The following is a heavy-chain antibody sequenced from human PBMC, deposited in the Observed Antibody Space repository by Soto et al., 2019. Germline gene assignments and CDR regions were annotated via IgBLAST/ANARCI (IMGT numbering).Heavy chain of an antibody. CDR3: VKEGAVAIIRFDY. D-gene: IGHD6-19*01. CDR1: GFTFSSYA. Sequence: PGGSLRLSCSASGFTFSSYAMHWVRQAPGKGLEYVSAISSNGGSTYYADSVKGRFTISRDNSKNTLYLQMSSLRAEDTAVYYCVKEGAVAIIRFDYWGQGTLVTVSS. J-gene: IGHJ4*02. CDR2: ISSNGGST. V-gene: IGHV3-64D*06.